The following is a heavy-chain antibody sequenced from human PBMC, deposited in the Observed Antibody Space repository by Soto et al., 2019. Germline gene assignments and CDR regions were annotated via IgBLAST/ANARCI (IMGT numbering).Heavy chain of an antibody. CDR3: ARSGSFLGPVDY. Sequence: GSLRLSCAASGFTVSRNYMNWVRQAPGKGLEWVSVIYSGGSTYYADSVKGRFTISRDNSKNTLYLQMNSLRAEDTAVYYCARSGSFLGPVDYWGQGTLVTVSS. CDR2: IYSGGST. V-gene: IGHV3-53*01. D-gene: IGHD1-26*01. CDR1: GFTVSRNY. J-gene: IGHJ4*02.